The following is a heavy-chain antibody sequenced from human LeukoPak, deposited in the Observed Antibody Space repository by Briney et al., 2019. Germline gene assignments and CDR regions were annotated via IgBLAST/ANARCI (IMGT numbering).Heavy chain of an antibody. CDR1: GFTFSSYW. J-gene: IGHJ4*02. Sequence: GGSLRLSCAASGFTFSSYWMSWVRQAPGKGLEWVANIKQDGSEKYYVDSVKGRFTISRDNAKNSLYLQMNSLRAEDTAVYYCARGHYSSSWYEGYLGSFDYWGQGTLVTVSS. CDR3: ARGHYSSSWYEGYLGSFDY. CDR2: IKQDGSEK. V-gene: IGHV3-7*01. D-gene: IGHD6-13*01.